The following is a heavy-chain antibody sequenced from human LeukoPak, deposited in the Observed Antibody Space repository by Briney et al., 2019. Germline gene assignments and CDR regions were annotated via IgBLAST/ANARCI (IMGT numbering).Heavy chain of an antibody. Sequence: ETLSLTCTVSGGSISSYYWSWVRQAPGKGLEWVSVIYSGGSTYYADSVKGRFTISRHNSKNTLYLQMNSLRAEDTAVYYCARDVAGGYYDSSGPYWYFDLWGRGTLVTVSS. J-gene: IGHJ2*01. V-gene: IGHV3-53*04. D-gene: IGHD3-22*01. CDR3: ARDVAGGYYDSSGPYWYFDL. CDR1: GGSISSYY. CDR2: IYSGGST.